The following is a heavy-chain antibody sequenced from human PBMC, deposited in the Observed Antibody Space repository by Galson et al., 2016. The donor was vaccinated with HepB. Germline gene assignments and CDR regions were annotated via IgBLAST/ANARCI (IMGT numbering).Heavy chain of an antibody. CDR1: GDSVSNNNAG. CDR3: ARGTYSIFGEIIVNYYYYAMDV. Sequence: CAISGDSVSNNNAGWYWIRQSPSRGLECLGRTFYRSNWQNDYAESVTSRISINADTAKNEISLHLSSVTPEDAAVYYCARGTYSIFGEIIVNYYYYAMDVWGQGTTVTVSS. D-gene: IGHD3-3*01. J-gene: IGHJ6*02. CDR2: TFYRSNWQN. V-gene: IGHV6-1*01.